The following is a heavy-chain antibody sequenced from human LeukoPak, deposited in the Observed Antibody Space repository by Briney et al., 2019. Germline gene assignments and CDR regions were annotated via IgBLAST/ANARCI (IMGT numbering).Heavy chain of an antibody. J-gene: IGHJ4*02. V-gene: IGHV3-11*01. Sequence: GGSLRLSCAASGFTFSDYYMSRIRQAPGKGLEWVSYISNGGSTIYYADSVKGRFTISRDNAKKSLYLQMNSLRAEDTAVYYCARGGRGDWGQGTLVTVSS. CDR2: ISNGGSTI. CDR3: ARGGRGD. CDR1: GFTFSDYY. D-gene: IGHD1-14*01.